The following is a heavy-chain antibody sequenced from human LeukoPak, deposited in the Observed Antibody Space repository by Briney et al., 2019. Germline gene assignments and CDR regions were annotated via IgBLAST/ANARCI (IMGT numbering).Heavy chain of an antibody. Sequence: PGGSLRLSCAASGFTFSSYAMSWVRQAPGKGLEWVSAISGSDNITYYTDSVKGRFTISRDNSKNTLYLQMNSLRAEDTAVYYCAKGPRGSRVVVPAAVDYWGQGTLVTVSS. CDR2: ISGSDNIT. V-gene: IGHV3-23*01. J-gene: IGHJ4*02. CDR3: AKGPRGSRVVVPAAVDY. D-gene: IGHD2-2*01. CDR1: GFTFSSYA.